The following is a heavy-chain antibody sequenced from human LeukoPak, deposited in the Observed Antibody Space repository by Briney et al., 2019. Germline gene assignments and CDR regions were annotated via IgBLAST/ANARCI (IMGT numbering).Heavy chain of an antibody. D-gene: IGHD3-16*02. CDR1: GFNLSTYW. Sequence: GGSLRLSCSASGFNLSTYWIHWVRQAPGKGLVWVSRINRDGSTTTYADSVKGRFTISRDNAKNTLYLQMNSLRAEDTAVYYCSRDLTRYEHYWGQGTLVTVSS. CDR2: INRDGSTT. V-gene: IGHV3-74*01. CDR3: SRDLTRYEHY. J-gene: IGHJ4*02.